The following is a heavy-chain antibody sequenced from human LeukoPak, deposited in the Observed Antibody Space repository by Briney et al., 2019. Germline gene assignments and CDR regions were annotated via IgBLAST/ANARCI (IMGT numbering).Heavy chain of an antibody. CDR1: GYTFTSFG. CDR3: GRDGSSSSFDY. Sequence: ASVKVSCKASGYTFTSFGISWVRQAPGQGPEWMGWISAYNGNTNYAQKFQGRVPMTTHTSTSTTYIELRSLRSDDTAIYYCGRDGSSSSFDYWGRGTLVTVSS. V-gene: IGHV1-18*01. J-gene: IGHJ4*02. CDR2: ISAYNGNT. D-gene: IGHD6-6*01.